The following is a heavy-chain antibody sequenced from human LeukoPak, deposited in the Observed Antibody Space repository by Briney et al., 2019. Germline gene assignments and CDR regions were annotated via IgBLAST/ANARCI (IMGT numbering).Heavy chain of an antibody. CDR3: ARDIMKYSSSWYPDY. CDR2: IYGGGTT. Sequence: PGGSLRLSCAASGVTVSRNYMTWVRQAPGKGLKWVSIIYGGGTTDYADSVKGRFTISRDNSKNTLYLQMNSLRAEDTAVYYCARDIMKYSSSWYPDYWGQGTLVTVSS. D-gene: IGHD6-13*01. J-gene: IGHJ4*02. CDR1: GVTVSRNY. V-gene: IGHV3-53*05.